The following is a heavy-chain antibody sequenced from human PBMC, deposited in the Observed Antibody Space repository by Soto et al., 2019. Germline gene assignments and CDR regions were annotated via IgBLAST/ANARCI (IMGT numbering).Heavy chain of an antibody. CDR1: GFTFSSYA. CDR2: IRGSGGST. J-gene: IGHJ3*02. Sequence: GGSLRLSCAASGFTFSSYAMSWVRQAPGKGLEWVSAIRGSGGSTYYADSVKGRFTISRDNSKNTLYLQMNSLRAEGTAVYYCAKGGGSRSAFDIWGQGTMVTVSS. D-gene: IGHD3-16*01. V-gene: IGHV3-23*01. CDR3: AKGGGSRSAFDI.